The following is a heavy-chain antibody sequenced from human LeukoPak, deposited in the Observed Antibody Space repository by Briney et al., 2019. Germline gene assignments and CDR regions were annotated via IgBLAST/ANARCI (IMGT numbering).Heavy chain of an antibody. Sequence: GGSLRLSCAASGFTFSIFWMHWVRRAPGKGLVWVSSISSSSSYIYYADSVKGRFTISRDNAKNSLYLQMNSLRAEDTAVYYCAREDNWSFDYWGQGTLVTVSS. CDR2: ISSSSSYI. CDR3: AREDNWSFDY. D-gene: IGHD1-1*01. V-gene: IGHV3-21*01. J-gene: IGHJ4*02. CDR1: GFTFSIFW.